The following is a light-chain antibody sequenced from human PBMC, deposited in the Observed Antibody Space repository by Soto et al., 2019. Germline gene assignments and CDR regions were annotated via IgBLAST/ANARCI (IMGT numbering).Light chain of an antibody. CDR1: SSDVGSYNY. Sequence: QSALTQPASVSGSPGQSSTISCTGTSSDVGSYNYVSWHQQHPGQAPKLMIYEVTHRASGIPDRFSASKSGNTASLTISGLQAGDEADYYCSSSRSSSTYVFGTGTKVTVL. CDR2: EVT. CDR3: SSSRSSSTYV. J-gene: IGLJ1*01. V-gene: IGLV2-14*01.